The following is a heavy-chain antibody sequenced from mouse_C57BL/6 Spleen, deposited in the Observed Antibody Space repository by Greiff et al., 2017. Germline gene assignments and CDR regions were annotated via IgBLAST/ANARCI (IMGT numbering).Heavy chain of an antibody. CDR2: ISSGGSYT. Sequence: EVQRVESGGDLVKPGGSLKLSCAASGFTFSSYGMSWVRQTPDKRLEWVATISSGGSYTYYPDSVKGRFTISRDNAKNTLYLQMSSLKSEDTAVDYCARGDDGYAMDYWGQGTSVTVSS. V-gene: IGHV5-6*01. CDR1: GFTFSSYG. D-gene: IGHD2-3*01. J-gene: IGHJ4*01. CDR3: ARGDDGYAMDY.